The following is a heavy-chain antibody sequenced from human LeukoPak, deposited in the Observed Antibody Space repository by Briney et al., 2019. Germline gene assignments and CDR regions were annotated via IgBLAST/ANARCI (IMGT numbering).Heavy chain of an antibody. V-gene: IGHV5-51*01. J-gene: IGHJ4*02. CDR1: GYSFTNYW. Sequence: GESLKISCKGSGYSFTNYWIGWVRQTPGKGLEWMGIIYPGDSDTRYSPSFQGQVTISADKSISTAYLQWSSLKASDTAMYYCARGETTPGTAVARTVFDYWGQGTLVTVSS. D-gene: IGHD6-19*01. CDR3: ARGETTPGTAVARTVFDY. CDR2: IYPGDSDT.